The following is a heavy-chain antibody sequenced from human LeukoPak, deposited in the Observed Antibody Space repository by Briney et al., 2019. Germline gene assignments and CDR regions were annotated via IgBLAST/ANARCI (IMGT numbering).Heavy chain of an antibody. D-gene: IGHD3-16*02. Sequence: ESGPTLVKPGKTLTLTLPFSGFSRSTGGMGAGWIRQPPGEALEWLALIFWYDDKRYSPSLKSRLTIAKDTSKNHVVLTITNMDPLDTATYYCARPVDLARSYQPSFFDFLVHGILVTVSA. CDR2: IFWYDDK. J-gene: IGHJ4*01. CDR1: GFSRSTGGMG. CDR3: ARPVDLARSYQPSFFDF. V-gene: IGHV2-5*01.